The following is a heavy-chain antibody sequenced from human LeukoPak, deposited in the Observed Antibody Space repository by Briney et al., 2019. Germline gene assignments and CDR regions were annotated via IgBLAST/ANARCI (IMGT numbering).Heavy chain of an antibody. J-gene: IGHJ4*02. CDR1: GFTFNSCW. V-gene: IGHV3-7*01. CDR2: IDPDGSEK. Sequence: GGSLRLSCAASGFTFNSCWMSWVRQAPGKGLEWVANIDPDGSEKQYGDSVKGRFTTSRDNAKNSLYLQMDSLRAEDTAIYYCARIYYFGDNNWRYFDNWGQGTLVTVSS. D-gene: IGHD3-10*01. CDR3: ARIYYFGDNNWRYFDN.